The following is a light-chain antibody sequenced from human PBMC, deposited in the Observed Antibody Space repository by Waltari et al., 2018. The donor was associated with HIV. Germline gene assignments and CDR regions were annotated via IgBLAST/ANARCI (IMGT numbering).Light chain of an antibody. CDR3: YSTDNSLNGV. J-gene: IGLJ3*02. Sequence: SYELTQPPSVSVSPGQPAKITCSGDALPKKYAYWYQQKSGQAPVLVIYEDSKRPSGIPERFSGSSSETMATLTLSEVQVDDEADYYCYSTDNSLNGVFGGGTKLTVL. CDR1: ALPKKY. V-gene: IGLV3-10*01. CDR2: EDS.